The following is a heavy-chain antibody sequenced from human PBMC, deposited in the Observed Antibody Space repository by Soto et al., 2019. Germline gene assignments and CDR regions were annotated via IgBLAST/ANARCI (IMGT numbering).Heavy chain of an antibody. CDR2: ISGSGGST. Sequence: VGSLSLSCAASGFTFSSYAMSWVRQAPGKGLEWVSAISGSGGSTYYADSVKCRFTISRDNSKNTLYLQMNSLRAEDTAVYYCAKDQWELLPAIDYWGQGTLVTVSS. D-gene: IGHD1-26*01. CDR3: AKDQWELLPAIDY. CDR1: GFTFSSYA. V-gene: IGHV3-23*01. J-gene: IGHJ4*02.